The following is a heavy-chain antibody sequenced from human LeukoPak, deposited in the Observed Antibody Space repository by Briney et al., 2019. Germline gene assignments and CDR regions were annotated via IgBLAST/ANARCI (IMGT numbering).Heavy chain of an antibody. CDR1: GFTFSSYS. CDR2: ISSSSYI. J-gene: IGHJ3*02. Sequence: GGSLGLSCAASGFTFSSYSMNWVRQAPGKGLEWVSSISSSSYIYYADSVKGRFTISRDNAKDSLYLQMNSLRAEDAAVYYCARGPIAVAVDDAFDIWGQGTMVTVSS. D-gene: IGHD6-19*01. CDR3: ARGPIAVAVDDAFDI. V-gene: IGHV3-21*01.